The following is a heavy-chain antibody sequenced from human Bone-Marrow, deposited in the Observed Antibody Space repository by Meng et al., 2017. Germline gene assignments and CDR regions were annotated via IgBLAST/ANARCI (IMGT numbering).Heavy chain of an antibody. V-gene: IGHV5-51*01. D-gene: IGHD5-12*01. J-gene: IGHJ6*02. Sequence: GGSLRLSCKGSGYSFTSYWIGWVRQMPGKGLEWMWIIYPGDSDTRYSTSFQGQVTISADKSISTAYLQWSSLKASDTAMYYCATGEGYSGYDLYYYYGMDVWGQGTTVTVSS. CDR3: ATGEGYSGYDLYYYYGMDV. CDR2: IYPGDSDT. CDR1: GYSFTSYW.